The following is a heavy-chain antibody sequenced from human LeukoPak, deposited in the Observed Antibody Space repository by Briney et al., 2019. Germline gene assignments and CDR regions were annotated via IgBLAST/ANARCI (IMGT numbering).Heavy chain of an antibody. J-gene: IGHJ4*02. CDR3: ARDRMGATLYFDY. D-gene: IGHD1-26*01. Sequence: GGSLRLSCAASGFTFSSYEMNWVRQAPGKGLEWVSYISGSGGTTYYADSVKGRFTISRDNSKNTLYLHMNSLRAEDTAVYYCARDRMGATLYFDYWGQGTLVTVSS. CDR1: GFTFSSYE. V-gene: IGHV3-48*03. CDR2: ISGSGGTT.